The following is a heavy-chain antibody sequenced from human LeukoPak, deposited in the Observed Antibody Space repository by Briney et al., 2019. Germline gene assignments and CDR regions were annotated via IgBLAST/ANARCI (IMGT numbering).Heavy chain of an antibody. CDR2: IYYSGST. CDR1: GGSMSPYH. J-gene: IGHJ4*02. V-gene: IGHV4-59*08. CDR3: ARAVSGRFDY. D-gene: IGHD6-19*01. Sequence: SETLSLTCTVSGGSMSPYHWGWIWQPPGKGLEWTGYIYYSGSTNYNPSLKSRVTISVDTSKNQFSLKLSSVTAADTAIYYCARAVSGRFDYGGQGTLVTVSS.